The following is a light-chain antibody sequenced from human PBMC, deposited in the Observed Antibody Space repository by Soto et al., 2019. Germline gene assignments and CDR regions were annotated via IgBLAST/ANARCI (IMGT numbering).Light chain of an antibody. V-gene: IGKV1-5*01. CDR1: QTIINW. Sequence: DIQMTQSPSTLSASVGDRVTITCRASQTIINWLAWYQQKPGKAPNLLIYDASTLESGVPSRFSGSGSGTEFTLTISSLQPDDFATYYCQHYNSYSEAFGQGTKVDIK. CDR2: DAS. J-gene: IGKJ1*01. CDR3: QHYNSYSEA.